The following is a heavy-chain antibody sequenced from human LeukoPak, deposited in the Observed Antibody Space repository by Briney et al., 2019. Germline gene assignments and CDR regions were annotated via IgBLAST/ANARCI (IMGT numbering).Heavy chain of an antibody. CDR2: ISGSGDRT. Sequence: GGSLRLSCAASGFTFSSYEMSWVRQAPGKGLEWVSTISGSGDRTYYADSVKGRFTISRDNSKNTLFLHMNSLRAEDTAVYSCAKGYYGSGSYGWFDYWGQGTLVTVSS. D-gene: IGHD3-10*01. CDR3: AKGYYGSGSYGWFDY. V-gene: IGHV3-23*01. CDR1: GFTFSSYE. J-gene: IGHJ4*02.